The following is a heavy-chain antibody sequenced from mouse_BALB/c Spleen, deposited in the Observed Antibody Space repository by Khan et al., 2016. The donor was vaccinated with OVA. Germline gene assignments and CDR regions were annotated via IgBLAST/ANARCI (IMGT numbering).Heavy chain of an antibody. V-gene: IGHV7-3*02. CDR1: GFTLTDYY. CDR2: IRNKANSYTT. D-gene: IGHD1-1*01. J-gene: IGHJ4*01. CDR3: ARGGRGDPMDY. Sequence: EVELVESGGGLVQPGGSLRLSCATSGFTLTDYYMSWVRQPPGKALEWVGFIRNKANSYTTEYRASVKGRITISRDNSQSIFYLQMNTLRAEDSATYYCARGGRGDPMDYWGQGTSVSVSS.